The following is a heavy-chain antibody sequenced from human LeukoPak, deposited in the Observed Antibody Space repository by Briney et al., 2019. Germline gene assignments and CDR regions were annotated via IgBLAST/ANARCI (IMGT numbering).Heavy chain of an antibody. CDR3: ARDWGYSGYDYAFDI. J-gene: IGHJ3*02. V-gene: IGHV1-69*13. CDR2: IIPIFGTA. Sequence: SVKVSCEASGGTFSSYAISWVRQAPGQGLEWMGGIIPIFGTANYAQKFQGRVTITADESTSTAYMELSSLRSEDTAVYYCARDWGYSGYDYAFDIWGQGTMDTVSS. D-gene: IGHD5-12*01. CDR1: GGTFSSYA.